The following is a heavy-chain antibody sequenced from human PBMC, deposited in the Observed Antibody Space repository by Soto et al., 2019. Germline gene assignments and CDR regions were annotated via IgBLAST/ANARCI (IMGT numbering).Heavy chain of an antibody. CDR1: GYMLSNYW. D-gene: IGHD2-8*02. J-gene: IGHJ3*01. Sequence: EVLLVQSGAEVKQPGESLKISCKGSGYMLSNYWIGWVRQMPGEGLEWMGIVYPGDSDTRYSPSFQGQVTISADKSISTAYLQWSRLRDSDTAFYYCASRTGPGAIDAFDVWGQGTKVTVSS. CDR2: VYPGDSDT. V-gene: IGHV5-51*01. CDR3: ASRTGPGAIDAFDV.